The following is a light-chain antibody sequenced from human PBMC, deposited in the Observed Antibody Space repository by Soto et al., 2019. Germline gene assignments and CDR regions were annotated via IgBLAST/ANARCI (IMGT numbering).Light chain of an antibody. CDR3: QVRDVWPT. J-gene: IGKJ1*01. V-gene: IGKV3-11*01. CDR2: DAS. Sequence: IVLTQSLATLSLSPGERAVLSCRASQSVSTSLAWYQHKPGQAPRLIIYDASKRAPGIPARFSGSGSGTDFTLTISSLEPEDFAVYYCQVRDVWPTFGQGTKVEIK. CDR1: QSVSTS.